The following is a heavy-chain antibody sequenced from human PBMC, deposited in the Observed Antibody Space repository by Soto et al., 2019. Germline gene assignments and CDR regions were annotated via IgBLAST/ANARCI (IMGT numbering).Heavy chain of an antibody. V-gene: IGHV1-69*04. J-gene: IGHJ4*02. CDR3: ARDKGYCSDTSCPDFDY. CDR1: GCTFSSYA. CDR2: VIPNLGVT. Sequence: SVKVSCKASGCTFSSYAVRWGRQAPGQRLEWMGRVIPNLGVTNYAKKFQGRFTIIVDTSTSTAYMELNSLRYEDTAVYYCARDKGYCSDTSCPDFDYWGQGTLVTVSS. D-gene: IGHD2-15*01.